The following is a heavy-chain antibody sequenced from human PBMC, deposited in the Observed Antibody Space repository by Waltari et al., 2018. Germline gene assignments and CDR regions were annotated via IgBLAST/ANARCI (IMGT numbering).Heavy chain of an antibody. D-gene: IGHD3-10*01. CDR3: ARVDYGSGSFGYMDV. V-gene: IGHV4-30-4*08. Sequence: QVQLQESGPGLVKPSQTLSLTCTVSGGSIRSGAYYWSWLRQPPGKGLEWIGDIYYSGSTYYNPSLKSRVTISVDTSKNQFSLKLSSVTAADTAVYYCARVDYGSGSFGYMDVWGKGTTVTVSS. CDR1: GGSIRSGAYY. J-gene: IGHJ6*03. CDR2: IYYSGST.